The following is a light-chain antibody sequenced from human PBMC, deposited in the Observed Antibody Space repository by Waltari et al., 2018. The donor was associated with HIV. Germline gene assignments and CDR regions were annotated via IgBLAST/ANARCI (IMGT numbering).Light chain of an antibody. Sequence: EIVMTQSPLSLPVSPGEPASISCRSSQSLLHSNGYHNLDWYLQKPGQSPQLLIYLVSKRASGVPDRFSGSGSGTDFTLKISRVEAEDVGVYYCMQSLQTPLTFGQGTKVEIK. CDR2: LVS. CDR3: MQSLQTPLT. CDR1: QSLLHSNGYHN. V-gene: IGKV2-28*01. J-gene: IGKJ1*01.